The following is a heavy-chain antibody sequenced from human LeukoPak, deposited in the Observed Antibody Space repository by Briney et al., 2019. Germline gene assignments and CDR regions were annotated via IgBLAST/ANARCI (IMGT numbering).Heavy chain of an antibody. V-gene: IGHV3-7*01. Sequence: PGGSLRLSCTAYGFALSNYWMSWVRQAPGKGLEWVANINQGESEKYYVDSVKGRFAISRDNAKNSLYLQMNSLRAEDTAVYYCARDDNDWFGEFDFDYWGQGTLVTVSS. J-gene: IGHJ4*02. CDR1: GFALSNYW. CDR3: ARDDNDWFGEFDFDY. CDR2: INQGESEK. D-gene: IGHD3-10*01.